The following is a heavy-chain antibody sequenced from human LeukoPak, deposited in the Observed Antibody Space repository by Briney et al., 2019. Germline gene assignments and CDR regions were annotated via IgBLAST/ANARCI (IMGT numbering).Heavy chain of an antibody. Sequence: LVESGGGVVQPGRSLRLSCAASGFTFSSYGMHWVRQAPGKGLEWVAVIWYDGSNKYYADSVKGRFTISRDNSKNTLYLQMNSLRAEDTAVYYCARDTTLGYCSSTSCPYYYYGMDVWGQGTTVTVPS. V-gene: IGHV3-33*01. CDR3: ARDTTLGYCSSTSCPYYYYGMDV. CDR1: GFTFSSYG. CDR2: IWYDGSNK. D-gene: IGHD2-2*01. J-gene: IGHJ6*02.